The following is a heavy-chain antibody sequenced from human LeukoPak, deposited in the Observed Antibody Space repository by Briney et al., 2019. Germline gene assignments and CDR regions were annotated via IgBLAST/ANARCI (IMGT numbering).Heavy chain of an antibody. D-gene: IGHD1-26*01. J-gene: IGHJ6*02. CDR1: GFTFSSYE. CDR2: ISSSGSTI. V-gene: IGHV3-48*03. CDR3: AREDRGYYGMDV. Sequence: GGSLRLSCAASGFTFSSYEMNWVRQAPGKGLEWVSYISSSGSTIYYADSVKGRFTISRDNAKNSLYMQMNSLRAEDTVVYYCAREDRGYYGMDVWGQGTTVTVSS.